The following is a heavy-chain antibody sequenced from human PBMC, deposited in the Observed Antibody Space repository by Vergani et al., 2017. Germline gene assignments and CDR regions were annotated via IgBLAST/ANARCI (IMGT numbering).Heavy chain of an antibody. Sequence: EVMLVQSGAEVKKPGESLKISCKYSESSFISNEIAWVRQMSGKGLQWMGNINPIDSKIAYSPSFQGQAIMSLDKSITTAYLQWRSLKASDTAIYYGTIHVRGGHGGCLDFDHWGQGTQVTVSS. J-gene: IGHJ4*02. D-gene: IGHD3-16*01. V-gene: IGHV5-51*01. CDR2: INPIDSKI. CDR3: TIHVRGGHGGCLDFDH. CDR1: ESSFISNE.